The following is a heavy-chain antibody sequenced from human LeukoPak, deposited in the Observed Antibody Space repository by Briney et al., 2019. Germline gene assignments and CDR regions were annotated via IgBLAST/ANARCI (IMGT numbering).Heavy chain of an antibody. D-gene: IGHD3-10*01. V-gene: IGHV4-38-2*01. Sequence: SETLSLTCAVSGFSISSDNYWGWIRQPPGKGLEWIGSIYHTGSTYYNPSPKSRVTISVDTSKNQFSLKLTSVTAADTAVYYCARLSYYYYYMDVWGRGTTVTVSS. CDR3: ARLSYYYYYMDV. CDR2: IYHTGST. CDR1: GFSISSDNY. J-gene: IGHJ6*03.